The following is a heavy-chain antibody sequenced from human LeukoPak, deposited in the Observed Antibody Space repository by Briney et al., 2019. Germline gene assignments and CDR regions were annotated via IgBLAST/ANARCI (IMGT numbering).Heavy chain of an antibody. D-gene: IGHD1-1*01. CDR1: GGSISSSSYY. Sequence: SETLSLTCTVSGGSISSSSYYWGWIRQPPGKGLEWIGSIYYSGSTYYNPSLKSRVTISVDTSKNQFSLKLSSVTAADTAVYYCASRYPGIFDYWGQGTLVTVSS. V-gene: IGHV4-39*07. J-gene: IGHJ4*02. CDR2: IYYSGST. CDR3: ASRYPGIFDY.